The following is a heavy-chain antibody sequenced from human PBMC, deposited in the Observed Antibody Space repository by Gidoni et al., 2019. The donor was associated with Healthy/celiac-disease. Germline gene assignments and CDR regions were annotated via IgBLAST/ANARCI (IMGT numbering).Heavy chain of an antibody. J-gene: IGHJ6*02. CDR3: ARALPYRYYDSSGYYYAYYYGMDV. Sequence: EVQLVESGGGLVQPGGSLRLSCAASGFTFSSYWLHCVRQAPGKGLVWVSRINSDGSSTSYADSVKGRFTISRDNAKNTLYLQMNSLRAEDTAVYYCARALPYRYYDSSGYYYAYYYGMDVWGQGTTVTVSS. CDR2: INSDGSST. V-gene: IGHV3-74*01. D-gene: IGHD3-22*01. CDR1: GFTFSSYW.